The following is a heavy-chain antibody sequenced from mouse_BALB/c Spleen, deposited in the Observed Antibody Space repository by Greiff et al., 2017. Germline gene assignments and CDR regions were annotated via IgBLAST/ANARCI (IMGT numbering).Heavy chain of an antibody. Sequence: DVHLVESGGGLVQPGGSLKLSCAASGFTFSSYGMSWVRQTPDKRLELVATINSNGGSTYYPDSVKGRFTISRDNAKNTLYLQMSSLKSEDTAMYYCARDRFAYWGQGTLVTVSA. V-gene: IGHV5-6-3*01. J-gene: IGHJ3*01. CDR2: INSNGGST. CDR1: GFTFSSYG. CDR3: ARDRFAY.